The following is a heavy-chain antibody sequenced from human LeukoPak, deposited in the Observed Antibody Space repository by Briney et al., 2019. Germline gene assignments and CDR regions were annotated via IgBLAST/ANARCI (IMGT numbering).Heavy chain of an antibody. D-gene: IGHD4-17*01. CDR1: GYTFTDYY. Sequence: GASVKASCKASGYTFTDYYMHWVRQAPGQGLEWMGWINPNSGGTNYAQKFQGRVTMTRDTSISTAYMELSRLRSDDTAVYYCARMVDGDYGSDYWGQGTLVTVSS. CDR2: INPNSGGT. CDR3: ARMVDGDYGSDY. J-gene: IGHJ4*02. V-gene: IGHV1-2*02.